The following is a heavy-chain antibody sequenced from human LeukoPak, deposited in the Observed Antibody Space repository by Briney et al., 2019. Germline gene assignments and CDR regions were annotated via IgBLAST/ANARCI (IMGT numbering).Heavy chain of an antibody. CDR3: ARGSGCSSTSCYYYYGMDV. V-gene: IGHV3-30-3*01. CDR2: ISYDGGKT. J-gene: IGHJ6*02. Sequence: GGSLRLSCAASGFIFGGYAMHWVRQAPGKGLQWLAVISYDGGKTYYADSVEGRFTISRDNSKNTLYLQMNSLRAEDTAVYYCARGSGCSSTSCYYYYGMDVWGQGTTVTVSS. D-gene: IGHD2-2*01. CDR1: GFIFGGYA.